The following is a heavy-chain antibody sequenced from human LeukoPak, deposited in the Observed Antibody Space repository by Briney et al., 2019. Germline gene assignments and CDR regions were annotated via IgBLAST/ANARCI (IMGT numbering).Heavy chain of an antibody. CDR1: GGSFSGYY. D-gene: IGHD2-2*01. J-gene: IGHJ6*03. CDR2: INHSGST. V-gene: IGHV4-34*01. CDR3: ARGSFLVIPAAIYYYMDV. Sequence: SETLSLTCAVYGGSFSGYYWSWIRQPPGKGLEWIGEINHSGSTNYNPCLKSRVTISVDTSKNQFSLKLSSVTAADTAVYYCARGSFLVIPAAIYYYMDVWGKGTTVTVSS.